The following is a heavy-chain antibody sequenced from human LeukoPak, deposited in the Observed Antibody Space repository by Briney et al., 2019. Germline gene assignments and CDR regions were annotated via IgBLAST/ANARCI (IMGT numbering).Heavy chain of an antibody. CDR1: GFTFSSYA. CDR3: ARGGYYDSSGPPGDY. Sequence: GGSLRLSCAASGFTFSSYAMHWVRQAPGKGLEWVAVISYDGSNKYYADSVKGRFTISRGNSKNTLYLQMNSLRAEDTAVYYCARGGYYDSSGPPGDYWGQGALVTVSS. V-gene: IGHV3-30*04. CDR2: ISYDGSNK. D-gene: IGHD3-22*01. J-gene: IGHJ4*02.